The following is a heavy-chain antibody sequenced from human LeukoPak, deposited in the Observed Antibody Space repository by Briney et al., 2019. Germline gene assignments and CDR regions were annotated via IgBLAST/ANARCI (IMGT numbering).Heavy chain of an antibody. J-gene: IGHJ4*02. CDR2: ITSGGAST. CDR3: TRQRRGTYYAFDS. V-gene: IGHV3-11*01. D-gene: IGHD3-16*01. CDR1: GFSISDYY. Sequence: GGSLRLSCDASGFSISDYYMSWIRQSPGKRLEWISYITSGGASTNYADSVKGRFTISRDKAKNSVALQLNSLRAEDTAVYYCTRQRRGTYYAFDSWGQGTLVTVSS.